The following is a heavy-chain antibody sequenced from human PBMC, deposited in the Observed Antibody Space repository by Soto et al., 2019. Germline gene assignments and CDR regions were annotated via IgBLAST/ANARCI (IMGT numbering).Heavy chain of an antibody. Sequence: PGGSLRLSCEASGFTFSNYWMSWIRQAPGKGLXWVXXXXQXGXQXXLXXXVTGRFTISRDNAKNSLYLKMNGLRTEDTAVYYCVRDGSSGWHFDSWGQGTLVTVS. CDR2: XXQXGXQX. J-gene: IGHJ4*02. V-gene: IGHV3-7*01. D-gene: IGHD6-19*01. CDR1: GFTFSNYW. CDR3: VRDGSSGWHFDS.